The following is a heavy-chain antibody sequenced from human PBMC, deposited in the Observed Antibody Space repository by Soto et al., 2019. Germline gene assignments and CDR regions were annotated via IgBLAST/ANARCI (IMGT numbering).Heavy chain of an antibody. CDR3: AKWWGAGSDY. D-gene: IGHD1-26*01. CDR1: GFTFSSYY. V-gene: IGHV3-7*01. CDR2: VNEDGGEK. Sequence: EVQLVESGGGLVQPGGSLRLSCAASGFTFSSYYISWVRQAQGKGLEWVANVNEDGGEKYYVDSVKGRYTVSRYKDENSLYLQMNSLRAEYTAVYYCAKWWGAGSDYWGPGNLVTVSS. J-gene: IGHJ4*02.